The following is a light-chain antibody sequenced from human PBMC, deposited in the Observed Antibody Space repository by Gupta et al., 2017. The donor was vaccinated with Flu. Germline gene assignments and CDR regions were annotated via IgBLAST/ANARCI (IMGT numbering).Light chain of an antibody. CDR1: QSLISSS. V-gene: IGKV3-20*01. CDR2: GAS. J-gene: IGKJ1*01. CDR3: QQDGSSPRT. Sequence: EIVLTQSPGTLSLSPGERATLSCRASQSLISSSLAWYQQKPGQAPRLFIYGASTRATGVPDRSSGSGSGTDFTLTISRLEPEDFAVYYCQQDGSSPRTFGQGTKVEIK.